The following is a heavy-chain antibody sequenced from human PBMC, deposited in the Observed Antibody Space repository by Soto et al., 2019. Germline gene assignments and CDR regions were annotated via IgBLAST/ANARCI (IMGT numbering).Heavy chain of an antibody. Sequence: PGGSLRLSCAASGFTFSSYGMHWVRQAPGKGLEWVAVISYDGSNKYYADSVKGRFTISRDNSKNTLYLQMNSLRAEDTAVYYCAKDASQDIYCSSTSCHLDYWGQGTLVTVSS. CDR2: ISYDGSNK. V-gene: IGHV3-30*18. CDR1: GFTFSSYG. D-gene: IGHD2-2*01. CDR3: AKDASQDIYCSSTSCHLDY. J-gene: IGHJ4*02.